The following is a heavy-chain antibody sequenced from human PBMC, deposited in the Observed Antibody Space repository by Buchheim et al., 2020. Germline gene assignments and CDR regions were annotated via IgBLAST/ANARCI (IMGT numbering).Heavy chain of an antibody. Sequence: QVQLVQSGAEVKKPGSSVKVSCKASGGTFSSYTISWVRQAPGQGLEWMGRIIPILGIANYAQKFQGRVTITAAKSTSTAYMELSSLRSEDTAVYYCAREGAYCGGDCYSDYWGQGTL. CDR2: IIPILGIA. CDR1: GGTFSSYT. CDR3: AREGAYCGGDCYSDY. J-gene: IGHJ4*02. D-gene: IGHD2-21*01. V-gene: IGHV1-69*08.